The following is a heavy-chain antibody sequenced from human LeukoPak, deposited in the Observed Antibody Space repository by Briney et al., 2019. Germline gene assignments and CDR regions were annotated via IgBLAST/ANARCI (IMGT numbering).Heavy chain of an antibody. Sequence: GESLGLSCATPGFTLSNYWMNWVRQGPGKGLEWVANIEQDENKKNYVDSVKGRFTISRDNVKNSIYLQMNSLRADDTAVYYCARGRGIALWGQGTLVTVCS. CDR2: IEQDENKK. D-gene: IGHD6-13*01. V-gene: IGHV3-7*01. CDR1: GFTLSNYW. J-gene: IGHJ4*02. CDR3: ARGRGIAL.